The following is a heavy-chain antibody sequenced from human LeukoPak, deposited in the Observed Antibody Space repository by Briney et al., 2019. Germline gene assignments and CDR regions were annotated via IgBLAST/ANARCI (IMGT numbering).Heavy chain of an antibody. Sequence: GGSLRLSCAASGFTFSTYSMNWIRQAPGKGLEWVSYIGTDTSTIYYADSVKGRFTISRDNAKNSLYLQMNSLRAEDTAVYYCARGPPLFDPWGQGTLVTVSS. J-gene: IGHJ5*02. V-gene: IGHV3-48*04. CDR1: GFTFSTYS. CDR2: IGTDTSTI. CDR3: ARGPPLFDP.